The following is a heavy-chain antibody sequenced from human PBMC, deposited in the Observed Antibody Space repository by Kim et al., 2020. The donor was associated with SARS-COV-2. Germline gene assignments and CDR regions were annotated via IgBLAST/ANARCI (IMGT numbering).Heavy chain of an antibody. Sequence: VKGRFTISRDNSKNTLYLQMNSLRAEDTAVYYCAKDFSGSSFYYYYGMDVWGQGTTVTVSS. J-gene: IGHJ6*02. D-gene: IGHD1-26*01. CDR3: AKDFSGSSFYYYYGMDV. V-gene: IGHV3-23*01.